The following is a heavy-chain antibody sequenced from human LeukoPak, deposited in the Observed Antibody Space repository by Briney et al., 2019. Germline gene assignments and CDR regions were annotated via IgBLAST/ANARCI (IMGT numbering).Heavy chain of an antibody. Sequence: SETLSLTRTVYGGSFSGHYWSWIRQPPGKGLEWIGEITHSGSTNYNPSLQSRVTISVDTSKNQFSLKLSSVTAADTAVYFCARGPNYYGSGSFYFDWGQGTLVTVSS. CDR3: ARGPNYYGSGSFYFD. V-gene: IGHV4-34*01. CDR1: GGSFSGHY. D-gene: IGHD3-10*01. J-gene: IGHJ4*02. CDR2: ITHSGST.